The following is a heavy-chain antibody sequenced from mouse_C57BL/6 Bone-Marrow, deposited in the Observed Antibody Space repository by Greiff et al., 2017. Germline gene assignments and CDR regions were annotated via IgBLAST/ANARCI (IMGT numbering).Heavy chain of an antibody. Sequence: ESGAELVRPGASVKLSCTASGFNIKDDYMHWVKPRPEQGLEWIGWIDPENGDTEYASKFQGKATITADTSSTTAYLQLSSLTSEDTAVYYCTTGFYWYFDVWGTGTTVTVSA. V-gene: IGHV14-4*01. CDR2: IDPENGDT. J-gene: IGHJ1*03. CDR1: GFNIKDDY. CDR3: TTGFYWYFDV.